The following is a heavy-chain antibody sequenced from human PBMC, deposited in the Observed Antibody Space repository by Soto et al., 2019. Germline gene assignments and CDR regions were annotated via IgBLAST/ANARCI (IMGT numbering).Heavy chain of an antibody. Sequence: EVQLVESGGGLVQPGGSLRLSCVASGFDFNSYSMNWVRQAPGKGLEWISYINSGSTSVFYADSVKGRFTISRDNAKNPLYLQMTSLRAEDTAVYYCTSSASPDAYWGQGTLVTVSS. V-gene: IGHV3-48*01. CDR3: TSSASPDAY. CDR2: INSGSTSV. D-gene: IGHD1-26*01. J-gene: IGHJ4*02. CDR1: GFDFNSYS.